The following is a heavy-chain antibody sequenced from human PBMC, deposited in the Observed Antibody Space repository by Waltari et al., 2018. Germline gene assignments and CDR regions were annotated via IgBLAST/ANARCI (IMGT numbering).Heavy chain of an antibody. V-gene: IGHV4-38-2*01. CDR1: GYSISSGYY. J-gene: IGHJ4*02. CDR2: MYQSGSA. CDR3: ARGNREFDY. Sequence: QVQLQGSGPGLVKPSETLSLTCAVSGYSISSGYYWDWIRQPPGRGLEWIGSMYQSGSAHYNPSLRSRVTISIDTSKNQFALKLSSVTAADTAMYYCARGNREFDYWGQGTLVTVSS. D-gene: IGHD4-4*01.